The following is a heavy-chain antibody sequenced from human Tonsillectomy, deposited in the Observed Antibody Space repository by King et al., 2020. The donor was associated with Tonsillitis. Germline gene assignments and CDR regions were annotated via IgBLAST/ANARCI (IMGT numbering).Heavy chain of an antibody. J-gene: IGHJ5*02. V-gene: IGHV4-59*01. CDR3: VRGESWFDP. CDR1: GGSIGSNY. CDR2: IYYSGST. Sequence: LQLQESGPGLVKPSETLSLTCSVSGGSIGSNYWSWIRQPPGKGLEWIGYIYYSGSTNYNPSLKSRVTISVDTSKNQFSLKLSSVTAADTAVYYCVRGESWFDPWGQGTLVTVSS.